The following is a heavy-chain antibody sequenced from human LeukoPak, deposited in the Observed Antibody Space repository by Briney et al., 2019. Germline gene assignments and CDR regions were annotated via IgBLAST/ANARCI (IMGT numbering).Heavy chain of an antibody. V-gene: IGHV3-30*18. Sequence: GGSLRLSCAASGFTFSSYGMHWVRQAPGKGLEWVAVISYDGSNKYYADSMKGRFTISRDNSKNTLYLQMNSLRAEDTAVYYCAKEISVAGMFDYWGQGTLVTVSS. D-gene: IGHD6-19*01. CDR2: ISYDGSNK. CDR3: AKEISVAGMFDY. CDR1: GFTFSSYG. J-gene: IGHJ4*02.